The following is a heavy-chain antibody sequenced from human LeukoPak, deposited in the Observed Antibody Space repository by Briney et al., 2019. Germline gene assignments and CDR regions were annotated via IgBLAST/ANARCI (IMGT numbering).Heavy chain of an antibody. D-gene: IGHD3-10*01. J-gene: IGHJ4*02. Sequence: KPSETLSLTCDVSGDSISSGGYSWSWVRQPPGKGLEWIGYIYSSGRSYYNPSLQSRVTISIDTSKNEFSLKVTSVTAADTAVYYCARDPYDSGIWGQGTLVTVSS. V-gene: IGHV4-30-4*07. CDR3: ARDPYDSGI. CDR2: IYSSGRS. CDR1: GDSISSGGYS.